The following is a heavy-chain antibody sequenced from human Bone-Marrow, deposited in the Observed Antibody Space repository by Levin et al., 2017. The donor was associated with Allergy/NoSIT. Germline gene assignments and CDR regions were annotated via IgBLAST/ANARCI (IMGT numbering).Heavy chain of an antibody. V-gene: IGHV4-31*03. CDR1: GGPITSGGYY. Sequence: MSSETLSLTCTVSGGPITSGGYYWSWVRQQPGTGLEWIGDIYYSGSTYYNPSLKSRLTISIDTSKNQFSLKLSSVTVADTAMYYCARVDQSKYYYGSGSYPSSFDFWGQGTLVTVSS. CDR3: ARVDQSKYYYGSGSYPSSFDF. CDR2: IYYSGST. D-gene: IGHD3-10*01. J-gene: IGHJ4*02.